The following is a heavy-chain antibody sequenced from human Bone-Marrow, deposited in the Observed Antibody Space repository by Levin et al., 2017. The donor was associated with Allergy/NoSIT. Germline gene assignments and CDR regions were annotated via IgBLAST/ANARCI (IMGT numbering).Heavy chain of an antibody. V-gene: IGHV5-51*01. CDR3: ERQLWGRTWRNAVTTFGLGF. D-gene: IGHD3-10*02. J-gene: IGHJ4*02. CDR1: GYSFPNYW. Sequence: KRGESLKISCEGSGYSFPNYWIGWVRQMPGKGLEWMGIIFPGDSDTRYSPSFQSQVTISADKSINTAYLQWNSLRASDTAIYYCERQLWGRTWRNAVTTFGLGFWGQGTLVTVSS. CDR2: IFPGDSDT.